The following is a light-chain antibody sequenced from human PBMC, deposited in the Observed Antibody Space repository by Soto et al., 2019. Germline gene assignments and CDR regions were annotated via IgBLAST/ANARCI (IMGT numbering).Light chain of an antibody. CDR2: DAS. J-gene: IGKJ1*01. V-gene: IGKV3-11*01. CDR3: QQRSRWPWT. CDR1: QHIWSY. Sequence: EIVLTQSPATLSSSPGERATPSCRASQHIWSYLAWYQQKPGQAPRLLMYDASKRATGIPARFSGSGSGTDFTLTISSLEPEDFAVYYCQQRSRWPWTFGQGTKVDIK.